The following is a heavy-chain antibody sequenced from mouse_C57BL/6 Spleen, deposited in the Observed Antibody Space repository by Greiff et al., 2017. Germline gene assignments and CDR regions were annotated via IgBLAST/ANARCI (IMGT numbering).Heavy chain of an antibody. CDR3: ARDLGTGLFAY. Sequence: EVQGVESGGGLVKPGGSLKLSCAASGFTFSSYAMSWVRQTPEKRLEWVATISDGGSYTYYPDNVKGRFTISRDNAKNNLYLQMSHLKSEDTAMYYCARDLGTGLFAYWGQGTLVTVSA. V-gene: IGHV5-4*01. D-gene: IGHD4-1*01. CDR2: ISDGGSYT. J-gene: IGHJ3*01. CDR1: GFTFSSYA.